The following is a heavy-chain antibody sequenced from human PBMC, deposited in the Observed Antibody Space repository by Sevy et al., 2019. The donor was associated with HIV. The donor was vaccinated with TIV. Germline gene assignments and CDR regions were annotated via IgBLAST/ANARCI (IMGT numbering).Heavy chain of an antibody. D-gene: IGHD3-22*01. J-gene: IGHJ6*02. Sequence: ASVKVSCKASGYTFTSYGISWVRQAPGQGLEWMGWISAYNGNTNYAQKLQGRVTMTTDTSTSTAYMELRSLTSDDTAVYYCARAPFQVVVVNGDGMDVWGQGTTVTVSS. CDR3: ARAPFQVVVVNGDGMDV. V-gene: IGHV1-18*01. CDR1: GYTFTSYG. CDR2: ISAYNGNT.